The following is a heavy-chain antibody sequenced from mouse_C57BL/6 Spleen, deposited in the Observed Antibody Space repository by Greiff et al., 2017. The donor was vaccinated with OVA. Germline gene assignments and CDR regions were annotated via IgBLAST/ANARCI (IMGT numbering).Heavy chain of an antibody. CDR2: IDPSDSET. Sequence: QVQLQQPGAELVRPGSSVKLSCKASGYTFTSYWMHWVKQRPIQGLEWIGNIDPSDSETHYNQKFKDKATLTVDKSSSTAYMQLSSLTSEDSAVYYCARGDYRTRYAMDYWGQGTSVTVSS. D-gene: IGHD5-5*01. J-gene: IGHJ4*01. V-gene: IGHV1-52*01. CDR3: ARGDYRTRYAMDY. CDR1: GYTFTSYW.